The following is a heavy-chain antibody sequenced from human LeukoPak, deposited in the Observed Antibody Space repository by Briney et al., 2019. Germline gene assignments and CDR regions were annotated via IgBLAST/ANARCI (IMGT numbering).Heavy chain of an antibody. V-gene: IGHV3-74*01. CDR3: VRDLGGRSGH. D-gene: IGHD1-26*01. Sequence: RGSLRLSCAASGFTFSSNWMHWVRQAPGKGLVWVSRINEDGSTTNYADSVKGRSTIFRDNAKNTLYLQMNSLRAEDTAVYYCVRDLGGRSGHWGQGTLVIVSS. CDR1: GFTFSSNW. CDR2: INEDGSTT. J-gene: IGHJ4*02.